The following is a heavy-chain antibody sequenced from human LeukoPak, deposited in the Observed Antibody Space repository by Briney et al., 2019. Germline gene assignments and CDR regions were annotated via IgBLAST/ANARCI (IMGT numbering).Heavy chain of an antibody. CDR2: MNPSGGST. CDR1: GYTFTIYY. CDR3: ARGATSLSYFDS. D-gene: IGHD2/OR15-2a*01. J-gene: IGHJ4*02. V-gene: IGHV1-46*01. Sequence: ASVKVSCKASGYTFTIYYMHWVRQAPGQGLEWMGIMNPSGGSTSYAQKFQGRVTMTRDTSTRTVYMELSSLRSEDTAVYYCARGATSLSYFDSRGQGTLVTVSS.